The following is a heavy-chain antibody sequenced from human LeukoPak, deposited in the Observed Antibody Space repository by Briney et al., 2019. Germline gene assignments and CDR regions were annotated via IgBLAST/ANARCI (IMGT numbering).Heavy chain of an antibody. CDR1: GYTFTDYY. V-gene: IGHV1-2*02. CDR2: INTHSGGT. D-gene: IGHD4-17*01. CDR3: ARDGPYYGDHDY. Sequence: ASVKVSCKASGYTFTDYYMHWVRQAPGQGLEWMGWINTHSGGTSYAQKFQGRVTMTRDTSISTAYMELSRLRSDDTAVYYCARDGPYYGDHDYWGQGTLVTVSS. J-gene: IGHJ4*02.